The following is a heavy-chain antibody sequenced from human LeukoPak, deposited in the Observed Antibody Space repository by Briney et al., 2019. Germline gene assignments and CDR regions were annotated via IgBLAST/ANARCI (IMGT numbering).Heavy chain of an antibody. D-gene: IGHD6-13*01. V-gene: IGHV4-39*07. J-gene: IGHJ6*02. Sequence: SETLSLTCAVSGGSISSTTYQWGWIRQPPGKGLEWIGEINHSGSTNYNPSLKSRVTISVDTSKNQFSLKLSSVTAADTAVYYCARGPMYIAAAGTRGYYGMDVWGQGTTVTVSS. CDR1: GGSISSTTYQ. CDR3: ARGPMYIAAAGTRGYYGMDV. CDR2: INHSGST.